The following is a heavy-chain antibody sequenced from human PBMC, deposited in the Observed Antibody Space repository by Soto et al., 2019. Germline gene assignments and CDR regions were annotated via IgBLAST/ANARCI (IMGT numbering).Heavy chain of an antibody. CDR1: GFPFSDYS. J-gene: IGHJ6*02. CDR2: IDPRGDT. D-gene: IGHD6-13*01. Sequence: EMLLVESGGDLVKPGGSLRLSCAASGFPFSDYSMNWVRQAPGTGLEWISFIDPRGDTFYEDSLKGRFTMWRDNAKNSVYLQINSLTAADTALYYCARPRGNSLYMDVWGQGTTVTVSS. V-gene: IGHV3-21*01. CDR3: ARPRGNSLYMDV.